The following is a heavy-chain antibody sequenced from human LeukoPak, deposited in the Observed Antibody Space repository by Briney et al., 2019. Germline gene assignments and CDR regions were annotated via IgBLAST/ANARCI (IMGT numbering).Heavy chain of an antibody. V-gene: IGHV4-59*01. CDR3: ARMSWNYVDYGMDV. CDR2: IYYSGST. CDR1: GGSISSYY. D-gene: IGHD1-7*01. J-gene: IGHJ6*02. Sequence: SETLSLTCTVSGGSISSYYWSWIRQPPGKGLEWIGYIYYSGSTNYNPSLKSRVTISVDTSKNQFSLKLSSVTAADTAVYYCARMSWNYVDYGMDVWGQGTTVTVSS.